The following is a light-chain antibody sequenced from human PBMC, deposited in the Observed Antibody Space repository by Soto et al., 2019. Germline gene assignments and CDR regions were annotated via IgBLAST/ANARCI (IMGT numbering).Light chain of an antibody. CDR2: EVN. J-gene: IGLJ1*01. V-gene: IGLV2-14*01. CDR3: FSFTTTSTHV. CDR1: SSDIGAYGY. Sequence: QSALTQPASLSGSPGQSITISCTGTSSDIGAYGYVSWFQQHPGKAPKLMISEVNNRPSGVSNRFSGSKSGNTAYLTISGLQVEHEADYFCFSFTTTSTHVFGTGTKVTVL.